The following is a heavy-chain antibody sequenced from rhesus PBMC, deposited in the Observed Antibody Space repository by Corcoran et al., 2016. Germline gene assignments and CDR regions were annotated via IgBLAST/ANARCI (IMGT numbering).Heavy chain of an antibody. D-gene: IGHD4-17*01. CDR1: GGSSSDSYR. V-gene: IGHV4S10*01. CDR2: IYGSSTST. Sequence: QVQLQESGPGVVKPSETRSLTCAAAGGSSSDSYRWSWIRQPPGKGLEWIGYIYGSSTSTNNNPSLNSRITISKDTSKNQFSLKLSSVTAADTAVYYCARDREVTLDYWGQGVLVTVSS. CDR3: ARDREVTLDY. J-gene: IGHJ4*01.